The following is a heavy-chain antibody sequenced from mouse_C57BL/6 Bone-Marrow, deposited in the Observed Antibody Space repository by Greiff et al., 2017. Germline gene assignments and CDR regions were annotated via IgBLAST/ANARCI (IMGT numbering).Heavy chain of an antibody. CDR1: GYTFTSYW. J-gene: IGHJ2*01. D-gene: IGHD1-1*01. Sequence: QVQLQQPGAELVKPGASVKLSCKASGYTFTSYWMHWVKQRPGQGLEWIGMIHPNSGSTNYNEKFKSKATLTVDKSSSTAYMQLSSLTSEYSAVYYCTRGDYYGSSLDYWGQGTTRTVSS. V-gene: IGHV1-64*01. CDR3: TRGDYYGSSLDY. CDR2: IHPNSGST.